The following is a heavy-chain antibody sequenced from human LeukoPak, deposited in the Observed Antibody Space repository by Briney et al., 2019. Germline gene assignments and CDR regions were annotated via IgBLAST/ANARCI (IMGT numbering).Heavy chain of an antibody. D-gene: IGHD6-13*01. CDR2: ISYDGSNK. V-gene: IGHV3-30*04. CDR1: GFTFSSYA. J-gene: IGHJ4*02. Sequence: GGSLRLSCAASGFTFSSYAMHWVRQAPGKGLEWVAVISYDGSNKYYADSVKGRFTISRDNSKNTLYLQMNSLRAEDTAVYYCARELLAAAGYYSDYWGQGTLVTVSS. CDR3: ARELLAAAGYYSDY.